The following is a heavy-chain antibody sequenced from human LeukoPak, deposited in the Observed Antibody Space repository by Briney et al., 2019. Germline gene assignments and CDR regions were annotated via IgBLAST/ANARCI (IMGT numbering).Heavy chain of an antibody. CDR3: AREVGCNSPSSYRGPVDY. CDR1: GYTFTSYD. Sequence: ASVKVSCKASGYTFTSYDINWVRQATGQGLEWMGWINPNSGGTNYAQKFQGRVTMTRDTSISTAYMELSRLRSDDTAVYYCAREVGCNSPSSYRGPVDYWGRGTRVTVSS. D-gene: IGHD2-2*02. CDR2: INPNSGGT. V-gene: IGHV1-2*02. J-gene: IGHJ4*02.